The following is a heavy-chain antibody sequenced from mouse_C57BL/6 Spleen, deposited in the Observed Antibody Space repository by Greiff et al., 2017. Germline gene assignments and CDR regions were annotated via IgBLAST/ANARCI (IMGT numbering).Heavy chain of an antibody. J-gene: IGHJ4*01. D-gene: IGHD2-5*01. V-gene: IGHV5-9-1*02. CDR2: ISSGGDYI. CDR3: TRGSNYDAMDY. CDR1: GFTFSSYA. Sequence: EVQRVESGEGLVKPGGSLKLSCAASGFTFSSYAMSWVRQTPEKRLEWVAYISSGGDYIYYADTVKGRFTISRDNARNTLYLQMSSLKSEDTAMYYCTRGSNYDAMDYWGQGTSVTVSS.